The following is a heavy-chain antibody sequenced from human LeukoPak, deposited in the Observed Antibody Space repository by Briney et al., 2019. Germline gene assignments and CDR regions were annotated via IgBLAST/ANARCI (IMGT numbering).Heavy chain of an antibody. CDR1: GGSISSGSYY. CDR3: ARSGLTYYYDSSGYYYLGY. Sequence: SETLSLTCTVSGGSISSGSYYWSWIRQPAGKGLEWIGRIYTSGSTNYNPPLKSRVTISVDTSKNQFSLKLSSVTAADTAIYYCARSGLTYYYDSSGYYYLGYWGQGTLVTVSS. J-gene: IGHJ4*02. CDR2: IYTSGST. D-gene: IGHD3-22*01. V-gene: IGHV4-61*02.